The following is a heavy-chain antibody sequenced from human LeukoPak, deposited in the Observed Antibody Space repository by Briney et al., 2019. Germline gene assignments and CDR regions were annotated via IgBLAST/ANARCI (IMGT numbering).Heavy chain of an antibody. V-gene: IGHV4-34*01. CDR3: ARDSIAAAGRSFDY. D-gene: IGHD6-13*01. CDR2: INHSGST. Sequence: SETLSLTCAVYGGSFSGYYWSWLRQPPGKGLEWIGEINHSGSTYYNPSLKSRVTISVDTSKNQFSLKLSSVTAADTAVYYCARDSIAAAGRSFDYWGQGTLVTVSS. J-gene: IGHJ4*02. CDR1: GGSFSGYY.